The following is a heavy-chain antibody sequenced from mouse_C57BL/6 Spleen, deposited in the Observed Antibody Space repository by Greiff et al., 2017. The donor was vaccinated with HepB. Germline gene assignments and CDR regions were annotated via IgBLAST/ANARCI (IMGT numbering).Heavy chain of an antibody. Sequence: QVQLQQPGAELVKPGASVKLSCKASGYTFTSYWMHWVKQRPGQGLEWIGMIHPNSGSTNYNEKFKSKATLTVDKSSSTAYMQLSSLTSEDSAVYYCARKSHLLDWFAYWGQGTLVTVSA. V-gene: IGHV1-64*01. D-gene: IGHD2-10*01. J-gene: IGHJ3*01. CDR3: ARKSHLLDWFAY. CDR1: GYTFTSYW. CDR2: IHPNSGST.